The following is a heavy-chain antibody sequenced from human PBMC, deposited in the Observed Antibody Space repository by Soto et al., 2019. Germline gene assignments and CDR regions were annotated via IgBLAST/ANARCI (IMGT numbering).Heavy chain of an antibody. CDR1: GFTFGDYA. V-gene: IGHV3-49*03. CDR3: TRDVDTAMGFAHKRDYYYYYMDV. Sequence: GGSLRLSCTASGFTFGDYAMSWFRQAPGKGLEWVGFIRSKAYGGTTEYAASVKGRFTISRDDSKSIAYLQMNSLKTEDTAVYYCTRDVDTAMGFAHKRDYYYYYMDVWGKGTTVTVSS. CDR2: IRSKAYGGTT. J-gene: IGHJ6*03. D-gene: IGHD5-18*01.